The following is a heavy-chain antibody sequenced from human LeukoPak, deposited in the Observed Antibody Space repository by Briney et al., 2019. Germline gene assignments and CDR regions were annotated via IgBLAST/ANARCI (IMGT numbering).Heavy chain of an antibody. J-gene: IGHJ4*02. V-gene: IGHV3-23*01. CDR3: AKAKNDGGSLGY. Sequence: GGSLRLSCAASGFTFSTYAMSWVRQAPGKGLEWVSAISGGGDITYYADSVKGRFTISRDNSKNTLFLQMNSLRAEDTAVYYCAKAKNDGGSLGYWGQGTLVTVSS. CDR1: GFTFSTYA. D-gene: IGHD2-15*01. CDR2: ISGGGDIT.